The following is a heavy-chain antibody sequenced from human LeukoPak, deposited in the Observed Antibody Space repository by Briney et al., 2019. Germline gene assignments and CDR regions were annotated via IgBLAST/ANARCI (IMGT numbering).Heavy chain of an antibody. CDR3: ARGIGIPGRHHRFDP. V-gene: IGHV1-69*01. CDR1: GGTFSSYA. D-gene: IGHD2/OR15-2a*01. Sequence: SVTVSCKASGGTFSSYAISWVRQAPGQGLEWMGGIIPVFGTPNYAQKFQGRVTITADESTSTTYMELSSLRSEDTAVYYCARGIGIPGRHHRFDPWGQGTLVTVSS. J-gene: IGHJ5*02. CDR2: IIPVFGTP.